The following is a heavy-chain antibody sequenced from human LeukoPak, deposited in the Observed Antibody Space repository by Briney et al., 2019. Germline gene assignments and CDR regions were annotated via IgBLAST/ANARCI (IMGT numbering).Heavy chain of an antibody. Sequence: ASVKVSCKASGYTFTGYYMHWVRQAPGQGLEWMGWINSNSGGTNYAQKFQGRVTMTTDTSISTAYMELSRLRSDDTAVYYCARVNRARRYSSSWGGAFDIWGQGTMVTVSS. D-gene: IGHD6-13*01. J-gene: IGHJ3*02. CDR2: INSNSGGT. CDR3: ARVNRARRYSSSWGGAFDI. V-gene: IGHV1-2*02. CDR1: GYTFTGYY.